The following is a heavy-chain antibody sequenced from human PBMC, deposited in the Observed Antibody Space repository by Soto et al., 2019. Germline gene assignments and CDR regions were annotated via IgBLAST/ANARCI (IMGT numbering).Heavy chain of an antibody. CDR3: ARRRIVPTTNFDS. Sequence: SETLSLTCTVSGDSISSSSFYWGWIRQPPGKGLEWIGHIFHTGATYQNPTLKSRPRMSVDTSKNQFSLNLSSVTATDTAVYYCARRRIVPTTNFDSWGQGTLVTVSS. J-gene: IGHJ4*02. V-gene: IGHV4-39*01. CDR2: IFHTGAT. D-gene: IGHD1-26*01. CDR1: GDSISSSSFY.